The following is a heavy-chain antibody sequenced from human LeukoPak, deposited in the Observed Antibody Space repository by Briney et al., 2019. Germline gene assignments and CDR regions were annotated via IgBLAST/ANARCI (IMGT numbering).Heavy chain of an antibody. Sequence: GGSLRLSCAASGFTFSSYGMHWVRPAPGKGLEWVAVIWYDGSNKYYADSVKGRFTISRDNTKNTLYLQMNSLRAEDTAVYYCARGQTMVTPSGDYWGQGTLVTVSS. J-gene: IGHJ4*02. CDR3: ARGQTMVTPSGDY. V-gene: IGHV3-33*01. CDR2: IWYDGSNK. CDR1: GFTFSSYG. D-gene: IGHD5-18*01.